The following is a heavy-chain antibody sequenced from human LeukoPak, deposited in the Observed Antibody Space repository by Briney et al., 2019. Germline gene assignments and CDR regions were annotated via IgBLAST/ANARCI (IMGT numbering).Heavy chain of an antibody. CDR1: GDSISSYY. J-gene: IGHJ3*02. D-gene: IGHD1-1*01. CDR3: ARQGVNWNDDAFDI. CDR2: IYYSGST. V-gene: IGHV4-59*08. Sequence: SETLTLTCTVSGDSISSYYWSWIRQPPGKGLEWIGYIYYSGSTNYNPSLKSRVTISVDTSKNQFSLKLSSVTAADTAVYYCARQGVNWNDDAFDIWGQGTMVTVSS.